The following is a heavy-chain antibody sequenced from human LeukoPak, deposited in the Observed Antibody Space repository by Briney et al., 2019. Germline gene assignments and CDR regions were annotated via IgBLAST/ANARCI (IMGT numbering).Heavy chain of an antibody. Sequence: PSETLSLTCTVSGGSISSYYWSWIRQPAGKGLEWIGRSYTSGSTNYNPSLKSRVTMSVDTSKNQFSLKLSSVTAADTAVYYCAREGDDILTGSLNLWFDYWGQGTLVTVSS. D-gene: IGHD3-9*01. CDR2: SYTSGST. CDR3: AREGDDILTGSLNLWFDY. CDR1: GGSISSYY. V-gene: IGHV4-4*07. J-gene: IGHJ4*02.